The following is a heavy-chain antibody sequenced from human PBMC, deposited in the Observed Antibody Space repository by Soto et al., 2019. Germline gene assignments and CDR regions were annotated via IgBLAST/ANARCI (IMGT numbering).Heavy chain of an antibody. CDR3: ARVNYDFWSGPYYMDV. CDR2: IYYSGST. J-gene: IGHJ6*03. Sequence: SETLSLTCTVSGGSISSYYWSWIRQPPGKGLEWIGYIYYSGSTNYNPSLKSRVTISVDTSKNQFSLKLSSVTAADTAVYYCARVNYDFWSGPYYMDVWGKGTTVTVSS. D-gene: IGHD3-3*01. CDR1: GGSISSYY. V-gene: IGHV4-59*01.